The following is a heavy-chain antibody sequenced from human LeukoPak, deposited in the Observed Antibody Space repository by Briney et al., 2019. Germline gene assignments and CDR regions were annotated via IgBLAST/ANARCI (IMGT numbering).Heavy chain of an antibody. D-gene: IGHD3-10*01. CDR2: ISWNSGSM. Sequence: GGSLRLSCAASGFTFDDYAMHWVRQAPGKGLEWVSGISWNSGSMGYADSVKGRFTISRDNAKNSLHLQMNSLKTEDTALYYCAKGPGSYGMDVWGQGTTVTVSS. CDR3: AKGPGSYGMDV. J-gene: IGHJ6*02. CDR1: GFTFDDYA. V-gene: IGHV3-9*01.